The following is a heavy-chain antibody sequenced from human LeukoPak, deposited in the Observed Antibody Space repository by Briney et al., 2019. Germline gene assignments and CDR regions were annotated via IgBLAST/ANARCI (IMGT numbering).Heavy chain of an antibody. V-gene: IGHV3-30*03. J-gene: IGHJ4*02. D-gene: IGHD5-12*01. CDR2: ISYDGTNK. CDR1: GFTFSSYG. Sequence: PGGSLRLSCAASGFTFSSYGMHWVRQAPGKGLEWVAIISYDGTNKYYADSVKGRFTISRDNSKNTLYLQMNSLRAEDTAVYYCARDVMGYGRGLDYWGQGTLVTVPS. CDR3: ARDVMGYGRGLDY.